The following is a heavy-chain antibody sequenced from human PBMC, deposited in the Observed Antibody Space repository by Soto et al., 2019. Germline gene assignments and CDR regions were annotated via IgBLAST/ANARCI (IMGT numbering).Heavy chain of an antibody. J-gene: IGHJ6*02. CDR1: GFTFTNAW. Sequence: EVQLVESGGGLVKPGVSLRLSCAASGFTFTNAWMNWVRQAAGKGLEWVGRSTSKTDGGTADYAAPVKGRFTISRDDSITTLYPQMNSLKAEDTAVYYCTPGGVPAAANVYDYDAVDLWGQGTTVTVSS. D-gene: IGHD2-2*01. CDR2: STSKTDGGTA. CDR3: TPGGVPAAANVYDYDAVDL. V-gene: IGHV3-15*07.